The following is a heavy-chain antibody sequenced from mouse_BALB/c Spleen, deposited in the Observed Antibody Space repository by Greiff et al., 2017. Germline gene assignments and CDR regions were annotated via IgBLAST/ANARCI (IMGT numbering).Heavy chain of an antibody. J-gene: IGHJ3*01. D-gene: IGHD2-10*01. CDR3: ARDRATYYGNYAWFAY. CDR2: ISDGGSYT. V-gene: IGHV5-4*02. Sequence: EVKLVESGGGLVKPGGSLKLSCAASGFTFSDYYMYWVRQTPEKRLEWVATISDGGSYTYYPDSVKGRFTISRDNAKNNLYLQMSSLKSEDTAMYYCARDRATYYGNYAWFAYWGQGTLVTVSA. CDR1: GFTFSDYY.